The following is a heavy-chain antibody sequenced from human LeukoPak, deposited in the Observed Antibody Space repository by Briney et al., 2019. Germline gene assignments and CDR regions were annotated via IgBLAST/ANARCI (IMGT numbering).Heavy chain of an antibody. D-gene: IGHD3-3*01. CDR1: GGSISSGGYY. CDR3: ARERIFGVVIA. J-gene: IGHJ5*02. Sequence: SETLSLTCTVSGGSISSGGYYWSWIRQHPGKGLEWIGYIYYGGSTYYNPSLKSRVTISVDTSKNQFSLKLSSVTAADTAVYYCARERIFGVVIAWGQGTLVTVSS. V-gene: IGHV4-31*03. CDR2: IYYGGST.